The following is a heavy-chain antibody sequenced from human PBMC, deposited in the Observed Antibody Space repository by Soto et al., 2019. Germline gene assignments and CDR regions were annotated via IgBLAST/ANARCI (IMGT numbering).Heavy chain of an antibody. CDR3: AMIGLGYCSGGSCYGGDY. J-gene: IGHJ4*02. CDR2: IWYDGSNK. V-gene: IGHV3-33*01. CDR1: GFTFSSYG. Sequence: QVQLVESGGGVVQPGRSLRLSCAASGFTFSSYGMHWVRQAPGKGLEWVAVIWYDGSNKYYADSVKGRLTISRDNSKNTLYLQMNSLRAEDTAVYYCAMIGLGYCSGGSCYGGDYWGQGTLVTVSS. D-gene: IGHD2-15*01.